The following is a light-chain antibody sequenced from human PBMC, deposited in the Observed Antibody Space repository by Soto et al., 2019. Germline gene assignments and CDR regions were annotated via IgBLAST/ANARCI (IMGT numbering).Light chain of an antibody. CDR1: QRVEIN. J-gene: IGKJ2*01. CDR3: QQYDTWPS. CDR2: GAS. Sequence: EIEMTQSPVTLSGSPGETVALSCRASQRVEINVAWYQQKGGQAPRLLISGASSRAAGIPVRFSGSGSGTEFTLTISGLQSDDFAVYYCQQYDTWPSFGQGTKRQIK. V-gene: IGKV3-15*01.